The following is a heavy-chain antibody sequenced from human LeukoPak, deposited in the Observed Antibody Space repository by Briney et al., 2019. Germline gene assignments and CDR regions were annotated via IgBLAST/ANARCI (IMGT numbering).Heavy chain of an antibody. CDR1: GYTFTSYD. CDR2: MNPNSGNT. D-gene: IGHD2-15*01. J-gene: IGHJ6*02. Sequence: ASVKVSCKASGYTFTSYDINWVRQATGQGLEWMGWMNPNSGNTGYAQKFQGRVTMTRNTSISTAYMELSSLRSEDTAVYYCARCVRLVARLYYYYGMDVWGQGTTVTVSS. CDR3: ARCVRLVARLYYYYGMDV. V-gene: IGHV1-8*01.